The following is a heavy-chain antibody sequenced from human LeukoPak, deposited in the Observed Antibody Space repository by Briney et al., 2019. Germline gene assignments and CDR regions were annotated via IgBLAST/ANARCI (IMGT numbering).Heavy chain of an antibody. CDR3: AKRYSSSWELDY. CDR1: GFTFSSYS. J-gene: IGHJ4*02. D-gene: IGHD6-13*01. V-gene: IGHV3-48*01. CDR2: ISSSSTI. Sequence: GGSLRLSCAASGFTFSSYSMNWVRQAPGKGLEWVSYISSSSTIYYADSVKGRFTISRDNSKNTLYLQMNSLRAEDAAVYYCAKRYSSSWELDYWGQGTLVTVSS.